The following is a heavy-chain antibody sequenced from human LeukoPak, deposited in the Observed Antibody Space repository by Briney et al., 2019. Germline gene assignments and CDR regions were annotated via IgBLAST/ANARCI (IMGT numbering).Heavy chain of an antibody. CDR3: ARDPSSSWHSYYYYYYMDV. V-gene: IGHV3-30-3*01. CDR1: TFTFSNYA. J-gene: IGHJ6*03. D-gene: IGHD6-13*01. CDR2: ISYDASNT. Sequence: PGGSLRLSCAASTFTFSNYAMHWVRQAPGKGLEWVAVISYDASNTYYADSVKGRFTISRDNSKNTLYLQMSSLRVEDTAVYYCARDPSSSWHSYYYYYYMDVWGKGTMVTVSS.